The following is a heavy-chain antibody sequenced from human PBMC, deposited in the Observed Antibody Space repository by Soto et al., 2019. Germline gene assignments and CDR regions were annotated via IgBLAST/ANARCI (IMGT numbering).Heavy chain of an antibody. Sequence: GGSLRLSCAASGFTFSSYSMNWVRQAPGKGLEWVSYISTSSSTIYYADSVKGRFTISRDNAKNSLYLQMNSLRAEDTAVYYCARDFSNGSNYWGQGTLVTVSS. V-gene: IGHV3-48*01. CDR2: ISTSSSTI. D-gene: IGHD6-19*01. J-gene: IGHJ4*02. CDR3: ARDFSNGSNY. CDR1: GFTFSSYS.